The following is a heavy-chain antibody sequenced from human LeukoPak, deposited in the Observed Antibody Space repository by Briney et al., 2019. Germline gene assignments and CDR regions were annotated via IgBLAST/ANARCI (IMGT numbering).Heavy chain of an antibody. Sequence: SVKVSCKASGGTFSSYAISWVRQAPGQGLEWMGGIIPIFGTANYAQKFQGRVTVTEDTSTDTAYMELSSLRSEDTAVYYCATESGSYALGAFDIWGQGTMVTVSS. CDR3: ATESGSYALGAFDI. J-gene: IGHJ3*02. V-gene: IGHV1-69*06. D-gene: IGHD1-26*01. CDR2: IIPIFGTA. CDR1: GGTFSSYA.